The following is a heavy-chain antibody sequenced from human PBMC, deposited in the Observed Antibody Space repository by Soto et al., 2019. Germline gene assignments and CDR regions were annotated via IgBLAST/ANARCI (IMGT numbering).Heavy chain of an antibody. V-gene: IGHV4-39*02. D-gene: IGHD3-16*01. CDR2: MFYGGMT. J-gene: IGHJ4*02. CDR1: GDSVASGSYY. CDR3: ARLEMGELRIDN. Sequence: SEPLSLTCSVSGDSVASGSYYWGWNRQPPGKGLEWIGSMFYGGMTSYAPSLKSRVTISADASKNHFSLRLASVTAADTAVYYCARLEMGELRIDNWGQGVLVTVSS.